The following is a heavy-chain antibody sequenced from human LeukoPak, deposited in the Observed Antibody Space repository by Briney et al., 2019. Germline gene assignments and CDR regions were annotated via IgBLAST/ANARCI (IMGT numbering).Heavy chain of an antibody. V-gene: IGHV3-15*01. Sequence: GGSLRLSCAASGFTFSNAWMSWVRQAPGKGLEGVGRIKSKTDGGTTDYAAPVKGRFTISRDDSKNTLYLQMNSLKTEDTAVYYCTTENGYSSGWYEFSPDYWGQGTLVTVSS. CDR2: IKSKTDGGTT. CDR1: GFTFSNAW. CDR3: TTENGYSSGWYEFSPDY. J-gene: IGHJ4*02. D-gene: IGHD6-19*01.